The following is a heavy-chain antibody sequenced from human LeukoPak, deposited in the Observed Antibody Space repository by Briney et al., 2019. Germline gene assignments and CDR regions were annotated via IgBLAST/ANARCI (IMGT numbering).Heavy chain of an antibody. CDR3: AKWGDYDILTGYYVSDF. CDR2: ITGSGDTT. CDR1: GFIFRNYA. D-gene: IGHD3-9*01. V-gene: IGHV3-23*01. Sequence: GGSLRLSCAASGFIFRNYAMSWVRQAPGKGLEWVSAITGSGDTTYYADSVKGRFTVSRDNSKNTLYVEMNTQRAEDTAVYYCAKWGDYDILTGYYVSDFWGQGTLVTVSS. J-gene: IGHJ4*02.